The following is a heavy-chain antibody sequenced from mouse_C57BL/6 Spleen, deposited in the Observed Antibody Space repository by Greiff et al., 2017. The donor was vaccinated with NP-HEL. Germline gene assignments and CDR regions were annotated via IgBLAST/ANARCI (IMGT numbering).Heavy chain of an antibody. J-gene: IGHJ2*01. Sequence: QVQLQQPGAELVNPGASVNLSCKASGYTLTSYWMQWVKQRPGQGLEWIGEINPSNGRTNYNEKFKSKATLTVDKSSSTAYMQLSSPTSEDSAVYYCARLLISFDYWGRGPALTVSS. CDR3: ARLLISFDY. V-gene: IGHV1S81*02. CDR1: GYTLTSYW. CDR2: INPSNGRT.